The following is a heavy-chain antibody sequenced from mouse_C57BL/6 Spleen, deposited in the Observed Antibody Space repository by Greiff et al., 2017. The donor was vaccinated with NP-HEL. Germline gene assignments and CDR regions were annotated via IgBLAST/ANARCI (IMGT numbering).Heavy chain of an antibody. CDR2: INYDGSST. D-gene: IGHD1-1*01. V-gene: IGHV5-16*01. Sequence: EVQVVESEGGLVQPGSSMKLSCTASGFTFSDYYMAWVRQVPEKGLEWVANINYDGSSTYYLDSLKSRFIISRDNAKNILYLQMSSLKSEDTATYYCARDTTVVAEGYAMDYWGQGTSVTVSS. CDR3: ARDTTVVAEGYAMDY. CDR1: GFTFSDYY. J-gene: IGHJ4*01.